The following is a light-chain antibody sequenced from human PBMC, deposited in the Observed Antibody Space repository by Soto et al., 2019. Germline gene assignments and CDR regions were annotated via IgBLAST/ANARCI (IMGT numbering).Light chain of an antibody. V-gene: IGLV2-14*01. J-gene: IGLJ3*02. Sequence: QSVLSQPASVSGSPGQSITISCTGTSNDVGYYNYVSWYQQHPGQAPKLMISEVTTRPSGVSDRFSGSKSGNTASRTIARIQAEDEAHYYCSSYTTAYTQVFGGGTKLTVL. CDR2: EVT. CDR1: SNDVGYYNY. CDR3: SSYTTAYTQV.